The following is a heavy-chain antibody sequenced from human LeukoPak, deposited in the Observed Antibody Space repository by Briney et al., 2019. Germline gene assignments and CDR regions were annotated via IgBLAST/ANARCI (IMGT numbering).Heavy chain of an antibody. D-gene: IGHD6-13*01. J-gene: IGHJ5*02. Sequence: SGGSLRLSCAASGFTFSSYGMHWVRQAPGKGLEWVAFIRYDGSNKYYADSVKGRFTISRDNSKNTLYLQMNSLRAEDTAVYYCAKDPSSSWYNWFDPWGQGTLVTISS. CDR2: IRYDGSNK. CDR3: AKDPSSSWYNWFDP. CDR1: GFTFSSYG. V-gene: IGHV3-30*02.